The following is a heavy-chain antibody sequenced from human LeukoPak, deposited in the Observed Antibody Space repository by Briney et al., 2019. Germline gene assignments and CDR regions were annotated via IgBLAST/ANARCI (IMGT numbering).Heavy chain of an antibody. CDR2: ISYDGSNK. J-gene: IGHJ4*02. CDR3: ARDPQGLVNYYGSGSARYYFDY. D-gene: IGHD3-10*01. CDR1: GFTVSSNY. Sequence: GGSLRLSCAASGFTVSSNYMSWVRRAPGKGLEWVAVISYDGSNKYYADSVKGRFTIFRDNSKNTLYLQMNSLRAEDTAVYYCARDPQGLVNYYGSGSARYYFDYWGQGTLVTVSS. V-gene: IGHV3-30-3*01.